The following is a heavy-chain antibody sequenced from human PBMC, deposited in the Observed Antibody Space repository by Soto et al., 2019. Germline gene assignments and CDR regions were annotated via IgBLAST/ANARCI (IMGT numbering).Heavy chain of an antibody. V-gene: IGHV3-74*01. CDR2: INTDGSTT. CDR3: ARGHSSHWVNWFDP. J-gene: IGHJ5*02. D-gene: IGHD6-13*01. CDR1: GFTFSSYW. Sequence: GGSLRLSCAASGFTFSSYWMHWVRQAPGEGPVWVSRINTDGSTTTYADSVKGRFTISRDNAKNTLYLQMDSLRAEDTALYYCARGHSSHWVNWFDPWRQGTLVTVSS.